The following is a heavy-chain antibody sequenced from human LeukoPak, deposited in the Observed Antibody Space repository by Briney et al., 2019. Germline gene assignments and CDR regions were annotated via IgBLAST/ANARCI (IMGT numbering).Heavy chain of an antibody. CDR1: SGSINSTSDY. CDR2: IYYSGST. Sequence: SETLSLTCAVSSGSINSTSDYWGWIRQPPGKGLEWIGNIYYSGSTYYTPSLKSRVTISVDTSRNQFSLRLNSVTAADTAVYYCARTYSGHDSLFDPWGQGTLVTVSS. D-gene: IGHD5-12*01. V-gene: IGHV4-39*01. CDR3: ARTYSGHDSLFDP. J-gene: IGHJ5*02.